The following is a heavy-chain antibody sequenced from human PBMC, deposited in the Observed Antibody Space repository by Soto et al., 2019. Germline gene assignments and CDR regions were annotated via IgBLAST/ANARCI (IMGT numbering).Heavy chain of an antibody. CDR1: GFTFSSYG. CDR3: AGQLASFCLLRSSPRGVHV. D-gene: IGHD3-10*01. Sequence: GGSLRLSCAASGFTFSSYGMHWVRQAPGKGLEWVAVIWYDGSNKYYADSVKGRFTISRDNSKNTLYLQMNSLRAEDTAVYYFAGQLASFCLLRSSPRGVHVWGQGTTVTVSS. V-gene: IGHV3-33*01. CDR2: IWYDGSNK. J-gene: IGHJ6*02.